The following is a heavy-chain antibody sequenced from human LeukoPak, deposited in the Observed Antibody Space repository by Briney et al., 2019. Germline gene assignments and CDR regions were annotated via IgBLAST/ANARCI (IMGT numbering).Heavy chain of an antibody. CDR2: INHSGST. CDR1: GGSFSGYY. Sequence: KPSETPSLTCAVYGGSFSGYYWSWIRQPPGKGLEWIGEINHSGSTNYNPSLKSRVTISVDTSKNQFPLKLSSETAADTAVYYCARVPLAYDYIWGSHRNDAFDIWGQGTMVTVSS. D-gene: IGHD3-16*02. CDR3: ARVPLAYDYIWGSHRNDAFDI. V-gene: IGHV4-34*01. J-gene: IGHJ3*02.